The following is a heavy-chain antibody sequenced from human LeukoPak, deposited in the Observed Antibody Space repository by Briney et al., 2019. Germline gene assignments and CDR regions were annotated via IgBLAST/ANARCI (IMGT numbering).Heavy chain of an antibody. J-gene: IGHJ4*02. CDR1: GFTFSSYS. Sequence: PGGSLRLSCAASGFTFSSYSMNWVRQAPGKGLEWVSSISSSSSDIYYADSVKGRFTISRDNAKNSLYLQMNSLRAEDTAVYYCARAPIGSYDEGYFDYWGQGTLVTVSS. D-gene: IGHD1-26*01. CDR3: ARAPIGSYDEGYFDY. V-gene: IGHV3-21*01. CDR2: ISSSSSDI.